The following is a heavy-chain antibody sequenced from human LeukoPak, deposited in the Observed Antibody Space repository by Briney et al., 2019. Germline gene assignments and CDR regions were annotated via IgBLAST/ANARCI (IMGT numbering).Heavy chain of an antibody. J-gene: IGHJ4*02. CDR1: GFTFSSYA. D-gene: IGHD1-20*01. Sequence: PGRSLRLSCAAYGFTFSSYAMHWVRQAPGKGLEWVAVISYDGSNKYYADSVKGRFTISRDNSKNTLYLQMNSLRAEDTAVYYCAKDGVNWNSFDYWGQGTLVTVSS. CDR3: AKDGVNWNSFDY. V-gene: IGHV3-30*18. CDR2: ISYDGSNK.